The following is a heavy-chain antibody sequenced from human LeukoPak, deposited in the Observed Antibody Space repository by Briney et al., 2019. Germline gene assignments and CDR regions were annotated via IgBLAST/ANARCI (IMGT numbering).Heavy chain of an antibody. D-gene: IGHD3-22*01. J-gene: IGHJ4*02. CDR1: GFTFSSYS. V-gene: IGHV3-21*01. CDR3: ARDFVSSPEGSISSYYYDSSGYTTFDY. CDR2: ISSSSSYI. Sequence: GGSLRLSCAASGFTFSSYSMNWVRQAPGKGLEWVSSISSSSSYIYYADSVKGRFTISRDNAKNSLYLQMNSLRAEDTAVYYCARDFVSSPEGSISSYYYDSSGYTTFDYWGQGTLVTVSS.